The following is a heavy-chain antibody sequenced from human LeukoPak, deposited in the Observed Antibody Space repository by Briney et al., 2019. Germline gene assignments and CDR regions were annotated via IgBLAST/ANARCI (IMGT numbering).Heavy chain of an antibody. CDR2: IRYDGSNK. D-gene: IGHD1-26*01. CDR3: AEESGSYRKQYYFDY. V-gene: IGHV3-30*02. Sequence: PGGSLRLSCAASGFTFSSYGMHWVRQAPGKGLEWVAFIRYDGSNKYYADSVKGRFTISRDNSKNTLYLQMNSLRAEDTAVYYCAEESGSYRKQYYFDYWGQGTLVTVSS. J-gene: IGHJ4*02. CDR1: GFTFSSYG.